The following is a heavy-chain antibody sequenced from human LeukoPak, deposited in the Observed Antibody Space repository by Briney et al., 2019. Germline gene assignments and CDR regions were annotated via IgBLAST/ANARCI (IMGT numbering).Heavy chain of an antibody. J-gene: IGHJ4*02. CDR3: ARRDSSGWNYFTS. D-gene: IGHD6-19*01. V-gene: IGHV4-59*01. CDR1: GGSISTYY. CDR2: IYSTGST. Sequence: PSETLSLTCTVSGGSISTYYWSWIRQPPGKGLELIGYIYSTGSTNYNPSLKSRVTIAVNTSKKQFSLNLSSATAADTAVYYCARRDSSGWNYFTSWGKGTLVTVSS.